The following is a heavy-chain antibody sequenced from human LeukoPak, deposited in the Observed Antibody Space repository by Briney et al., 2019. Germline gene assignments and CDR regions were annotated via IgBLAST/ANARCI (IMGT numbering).Heavy chain of an antibody. Sequence: SETLSLTCTVSGGSISSSSYYWAWIRQPPGKGLEWIGSMYYSGNTDYNPSLKSRVTISVDTSKNHFSLKLNSVTAADTAVYYCASESNTAMVTTFDYWGQGTLVTVSS. J-gene: IGHJ4*02. CDR3: ASESNTAMVTTFDY. CDR1: GGSISSSSYY. V-gene: IGHV4-39*07. D-gene: IGHD5-18*01. CDR2: MYYSGNT.